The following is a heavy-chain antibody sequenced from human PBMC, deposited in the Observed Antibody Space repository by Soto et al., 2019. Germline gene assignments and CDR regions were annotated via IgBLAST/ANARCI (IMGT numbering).Heavy chain of an antibody. CDR3: ASGKQLVWPLAYYGMDV. J-gene: IGHJ6*02. CDR1: GFTFSDYY. CDR2: ISSSGSTI. Sequence: QVQLVESGGGLVKPGGSLRLSCAASGFTFSDYYMSWIRQAPGKGLEWVSYISSSGSTIYYADSVKGRFTISRDNAKNSLYLQMNSLRAEDTTVYYCASGKQLVWPLAYYGMDVWGQGTTVTVSS. D-gene: IGHD6-6*01. V-gene: IGHV3-11*01.